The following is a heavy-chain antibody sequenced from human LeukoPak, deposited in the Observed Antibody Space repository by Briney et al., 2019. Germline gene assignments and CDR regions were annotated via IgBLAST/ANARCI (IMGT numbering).Heavy chain of an antibody. CDR2: ITAYNGNT. V-gene: IGHV1-18*01. CDR3: ARDPIVVGADNPPWFDP. CDR1: GYTFTSYG. J-gene: IGHJ5*02. Sequence: ASVKVSCKASGYTFTSYGISWVRQAPGQGREWMGWITAYNGNTNYAQKLQSRVTISPDTPPSTASTELWSVRSHDTALYNSARDPIVVGADNPPWFDPWGQGTLVTVSS. D-gene: IGHD2-2*01.